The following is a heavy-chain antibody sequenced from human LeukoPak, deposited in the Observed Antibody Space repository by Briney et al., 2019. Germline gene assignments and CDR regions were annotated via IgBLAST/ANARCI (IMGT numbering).Heavy chain of an antibody. CDR2: IYSGGST. CDR1: GFTVSSNY. Sequence: GGSLRLSCAASGFTVSSNYMRWVRQAPGKGLEWVSDIYSGGSTDYADSVKGRFTTSRDKSKNTLYLQMNSLRAEDTAVYYCARGPRLVNSRFLECLDLDVWGKGTTVTVSS. CDR3: ARGPRLVNSRFLECLDLDV. J-gene: IGHJ6*04. V-gene: IGHV3-53*01. D-gene: IGHD3-3*01.